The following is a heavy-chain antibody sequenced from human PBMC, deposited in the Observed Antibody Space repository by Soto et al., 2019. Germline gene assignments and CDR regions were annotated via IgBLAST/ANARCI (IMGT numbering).Heavy chain of an antibody. CDR3: ARDGDFWSGYPSYMDV. CDR1: GFTFTTYS. Sequence: GGSLRLSCAASGFTFTTYSINWVRQSPGKGLEWVSYISSSGSTISYADSLKGRFTVSRDSAKTSLYLQINSLRAEDTAVYYCARDGDFWSGYPSYMDVWGKGTTVTVSS. J-gene: IGHJ6*03. D-gene: IGHD3-3*01. V-gene: IGHV3-48*01. CDR2: ISSSGSTI.